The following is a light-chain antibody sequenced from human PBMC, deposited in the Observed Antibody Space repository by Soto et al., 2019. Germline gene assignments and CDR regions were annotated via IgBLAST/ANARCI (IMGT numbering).Light chain of an antibody. CDR1: SSDVGGYNY. J-gene: IGLJ1*01. V-gene: IGLV2-14*01. Sequence: QSVLTQPASVSGSPGQSITISCTGTSSDVGGYNYVSWYQQHPGKAPKLMIYDVSNRASGVSNRFSGSKSGNTASLTISGLQAEDEADYYCSSYTSSSTYVFGTETKVTVL. CDR2: DVS. CDR3: SSYTSSSTYV.